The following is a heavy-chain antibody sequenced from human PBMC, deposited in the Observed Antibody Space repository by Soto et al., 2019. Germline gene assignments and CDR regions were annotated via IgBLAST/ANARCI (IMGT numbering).Heavy chain of an antibody. CDR1: GFTFSSYW. CDR2: INSDGSST. V-gene: IGHV3-74*01. Sequence: EVQLVESGGGLVQPGGSLRLSCAASGFTFSSYWMHWVRQAPGKGLVWVSRINSDGSSTSYADSVKGRFTISRDNAKNTLYRQMNSLRAEDTAVYYCARSHHYYDSSGYYWGYYYYGMDVWGQGTTVTVSS. J-gene: IGHJ6*02. CDR3: ARSHHYYDSSGYYWGYYYYGMDV. D-gene: IGHD3-22*01.